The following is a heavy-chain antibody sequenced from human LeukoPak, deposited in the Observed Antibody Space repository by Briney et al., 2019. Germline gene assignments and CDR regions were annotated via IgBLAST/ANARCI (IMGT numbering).Heavy chain of an antibody. CDR2: ISSSGSTI. CDR3: ARAGQRYSYLGFYYYYYYMDV. CDR1: GFTFSDYY. Sequence: PGGSLRLSCAASGFTFSDYYMSWIRQAPGKGLEWVSYISSSGSTIYYADSVKGRFTISRDNAKNSLYLQMNSLRAEDTAVYYCARAGQRYSYLGFYYYYYYMDVWGKGTTVTISS. D-gene: IGHD5-18*01. V-gene: IGHV3-11*04. J-gene: IGHJ6*03.